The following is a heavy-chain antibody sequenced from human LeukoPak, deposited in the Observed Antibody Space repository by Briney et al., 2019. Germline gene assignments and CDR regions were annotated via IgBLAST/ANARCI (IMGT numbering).Heavy chain of an antibody. CDR1: GYTFTGYY. D-gene: IGHD3-10*01. CDR3: ATIMVHGAMGAFDI. CDR2: INPNSGGT. J-gene: IGHJ3*02. V-gene: IGHV1-2*02. Sequence: ASVKVSCKASGYTFTGYYMHWVRQAPGQGLEWMGWINPNSGGTNYAQKLQGRVTMTRDTSISTAYMELSRLRSDDTAIYYCATIMVHGAMGAFDIWGQGTMVTVSS.